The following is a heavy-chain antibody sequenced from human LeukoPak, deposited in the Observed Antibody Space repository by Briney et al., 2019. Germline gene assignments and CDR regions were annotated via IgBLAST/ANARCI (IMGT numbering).Heavy chain of an antibody. D-gene: IGHD1-26*01. V-gene: IGHV4-39*07. CDR1: GGSISSSSYY. CDR3: ARDENSGSRLGSGAFDI. CDR2: IHYSGST. Sequence: PSETLSLTCTVSGGSISSSSYYWGWIRQPPGKGLEWIGSIHYSGSTNYNPSLKSRVTISVDTSKNQFSLKLSSVTAADTAVYYCARDENSGSRLGSGAFDIWGQGTMVTVSS. J-gene: IGHJ3*02.